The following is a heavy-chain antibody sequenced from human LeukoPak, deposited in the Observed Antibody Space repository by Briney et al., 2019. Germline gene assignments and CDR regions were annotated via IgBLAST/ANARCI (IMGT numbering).Heavy chain of an antibody. D-gene: IGHD3-3*01. Sequence: SETLSLTCTVSGGSISSYYWSWIRQPPGKGLEWIGYIYYSGSTNYNPSLKSRVTTSVDTSKNQFSLKLSSVTAADTAVYYCASTDFWSGYPVDYYFVYWGQGTLVTVSS. CDR2: IYYSGST. CDR3: ASTDFWSGYPVDYYFVY. J-gene: IGHJ4*02. V-gene: IGHV4-59*08. CDR1: GGSISSYY.